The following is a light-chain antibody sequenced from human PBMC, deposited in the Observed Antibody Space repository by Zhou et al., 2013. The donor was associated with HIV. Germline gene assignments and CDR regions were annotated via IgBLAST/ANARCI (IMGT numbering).Light chain of an antibody. CDR3: QKYNSAPWT. Sequence: DIQLTQSPSFLSASVGDRVTLTCRASQDISTYLAWFQQKPGRAPKLLIYAASTLQSGVPSRFSGSGSGTEFTLTISSLQPEDFATYYCQKYNSAPWTFGQGPRWKSN. CDR1: QDISTY. J-gene: IGKJ1*01. CDR2: AAS. V-gene: IGKV1-9*01.